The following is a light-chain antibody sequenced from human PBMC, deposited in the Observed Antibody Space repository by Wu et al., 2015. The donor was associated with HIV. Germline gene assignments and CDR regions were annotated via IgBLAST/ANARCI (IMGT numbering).Light chain of an antibody. J-gene: IGKJ2*03. CDR3: QQYGSSPRS. CDR1: QSVSSSY. CDR2: GAS. V-gene: IGKV3-20*01. Sequence: EIVLTQSPGTLSLSPGERATLSCRASQSVSSSYLAWYQQKPGQAPRLLIYGASSRATGIPDRFSGSGSGTDFTLTISRLEPEDFAVYYCQQYGSSPRSFGQGTKAGDQT.